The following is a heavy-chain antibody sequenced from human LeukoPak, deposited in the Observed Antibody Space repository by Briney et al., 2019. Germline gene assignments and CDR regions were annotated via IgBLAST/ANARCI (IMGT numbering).Heavy chain of an antibody. J-gene: IGHJ3*02. V-gene: IGHV3-7*03. Sequence: PGGSLRLSCAGSGFTFSSYWMSWVRQAPGKWLEWVANIKQDGSDKYYVDSVKGRFTISRDNAKNSLYLQMNSLRAEDTALYYCAKYRFGELYSANDAFDIWGQGTMVTVSS. D-gene: IGHD3-10*01. CDR1: GFTFSSYW. CDR3: AKYRFGELYSANDAFDI. CDR2: IKQDGSDK.